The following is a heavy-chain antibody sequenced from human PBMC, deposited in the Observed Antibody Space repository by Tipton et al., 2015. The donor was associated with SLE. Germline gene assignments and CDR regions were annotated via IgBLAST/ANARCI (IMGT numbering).Heavy chain of an antibody. J-gene: IGHJ6*02. CDR3: ARGHTAMVGSLYYYGMDV. V-gene: IGHV4-34*01. Sequence: TLSLTCAVYGGSFSSYYWSWIRQPPGKGLEWIGEIHHSGSTNYNPSLKSRVTISVDTSKNQFFLKLNSVTAADTAVYYCARGHTAMVGSLYYYGMDVWGQGTTVTVSS. CDR1: GGSFSSYY. D-gene: IGHD5-18*01. CDR2: IHHSGST.